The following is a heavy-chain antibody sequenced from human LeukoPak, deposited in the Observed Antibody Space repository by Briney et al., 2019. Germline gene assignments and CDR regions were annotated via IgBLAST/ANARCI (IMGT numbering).Heavy chain of an antibody. CDR2: ISWNSGSI. D-gene: IGHD3-10*01. J-gene: IGHJ4*02. Sequence: GRSLRLSCAASGFTFDDYAMHWVRQAPGKGLEWVSAISWNSGSIGYADSVKGRFTISRDNAKNSLYLQMNSLRAEDTALYYCVKVAEGYCYGSGSYYYFDYWGQGTLVTVSS. V-gene: IGHV3-9*01. CDR1: GFTFDDYA. CDR3: VKVAEGYCYGSGSYYYFDY.